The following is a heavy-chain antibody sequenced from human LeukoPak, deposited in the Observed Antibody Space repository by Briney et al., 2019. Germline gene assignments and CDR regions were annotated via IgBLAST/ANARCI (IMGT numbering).Heavy chain of an antibody. Sequence: SQTLSLTCTVSGGSISGYYWSWIRQPPGKGLEWIGYVYFSGSTDYNPSLKSRVTISVDTSKNQFSLKLSSVTAADTAVYYCAAYSSGWYFDYWGQGTLVTVSS. CDR1: GGSISGYY. CDR2: VYFSGST. V-gene: IGHV4-59*01. J-gene: IGHJ4*02. CDR3: AAYSSGWYFDY. D-gene: IGHD6-19*01.